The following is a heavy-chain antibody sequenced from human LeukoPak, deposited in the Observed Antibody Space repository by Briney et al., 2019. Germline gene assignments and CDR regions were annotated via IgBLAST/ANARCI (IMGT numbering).Heavy chain of an antibody. CDR3: ARNYHGSGSTAFDI. J-gene: IGHJ3*02. V-gene: IGHV3-20*01. Sequence: PGGSLRLSCAASGFTLDDYGMSWVRQAPGKGLEWVSGINGNGGSTGYGDSMKGRFTISRDNAKNSLYLQMNSLRVEDTALYHCARNYHGSGSTAFDIWGQGTMVTVSS. D-gene: IGHD3-10*01. CDR2: INGNGGST. CDR1: GFTLDDYG.